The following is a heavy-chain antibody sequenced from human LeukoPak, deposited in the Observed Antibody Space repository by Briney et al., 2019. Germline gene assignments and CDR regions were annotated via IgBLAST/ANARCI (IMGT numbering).Heavy chain of an antibody. CDR1: GYTFTSYY. Sequence: ASVKVSCKASGYTFTSYYMHWVRQAPGQGLEWIGIINPSGGSTSYAQKFQGRVTMTRDTSTSTVYMELSSLRSEDTAVYYCARGARITMIVVVITKGNWFDPWGQGTLVTVSS. CDR2: INPSGGST. V-gene: IGHV1-46*01. J-gene: IGHJ5*02. D-gene: IGHD3-22*01. CDR3: ARGARITMIVVVITKGNWFDP.